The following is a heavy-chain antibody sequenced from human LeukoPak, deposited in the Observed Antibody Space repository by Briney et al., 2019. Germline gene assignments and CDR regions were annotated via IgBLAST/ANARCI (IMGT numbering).Heavy chain of an antibody. CDR2: IIPIFGTA. Sequence: SLKVSCKASGCTFSSYAISWVRQAPGQGLEWMGGIIPIFGTANYAQKFQGRVTITADESTSTAYMELSSLRSEDTAVYYCARAGSGYSSSWYVEFDYWGQGTLVTVSS. V-gene: IGHV1-69*13. D-gene: IGHD6-13*01. CDR3: ARAGSGYSSSWYVEFDY. CDR1: GCTFSSYA. J-gene: IGHJ4*02.